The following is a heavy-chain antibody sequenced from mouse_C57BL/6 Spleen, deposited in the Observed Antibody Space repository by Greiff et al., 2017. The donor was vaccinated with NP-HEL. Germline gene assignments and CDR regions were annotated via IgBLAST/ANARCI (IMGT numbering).Heavy chain of an antibody. Sequence: QVQLQQPGAELVRPGTSVKLSCKASGYTFTSYWMHWVKQRPGQGLEWIGVIDPSDSYTNYNQKFKGKATLTVDTSSSTAYMQLSSLTSEDSAVYYCARATWDETLYWYFDVWGTGTTVTVSS. CDR3: ARATWDETLYWYFDV. D-gene: IGHD4-1*01. V-gene: IGHV1-59*01. J-gene: IGHJ1*03. CDR1: GYTFTSYW. CDR2: IDPSDSYT.